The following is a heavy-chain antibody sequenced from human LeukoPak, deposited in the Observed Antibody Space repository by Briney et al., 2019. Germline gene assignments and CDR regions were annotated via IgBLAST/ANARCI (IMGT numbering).Heavy chain of an antibody. CDR3: ASSAMGYSYGWDYYYYYGMDV. CDR1: GGTFSSYA. CDR2: IIPILGIA. D-gene: IGHD5-18*01. J-gene: IGHJ6*02. Sequence: GASVKVSCKASGGTFSSYAISWVRQAPGQGLEWMGRIIPILGIANYAQKFQGRVTITADKSTSTAYMELSSLRSEDTAVYYCASSAMGYSYGWDYYYYYGMDVWGQGTTVTVSS. V-gene: IGHV1-69*04.